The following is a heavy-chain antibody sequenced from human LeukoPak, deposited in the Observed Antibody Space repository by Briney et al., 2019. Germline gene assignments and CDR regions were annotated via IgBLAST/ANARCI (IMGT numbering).Heavy chain of an antibody. Sequence: GGSLRLSCAASGFTFSSYSMNWVRQAPGKGLEWVSYISSSSSTIYYADSVKGRFTISRDNAKNSLYLQMNSLRDEDTAVYYCARDPHTYYEFWSGYPTHYYYGMDVWGQGTTVTVSS. CDR1: GFTFSSYS. CDR2: ISSSSSTI. J-gene: IGHJ6*02. D-gene: IGHD3-3*01. CDR3: ARDPHTYYEFWSGYPTHYYYGMDV. V-gene: IGHV3-48*02.